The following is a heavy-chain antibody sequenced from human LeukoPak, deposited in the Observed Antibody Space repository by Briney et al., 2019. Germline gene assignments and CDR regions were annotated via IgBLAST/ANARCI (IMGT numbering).Heavy chain of an antibody. CDR1: GGSISRSAYY. CDR3: ARMKSGSSWYYYYYMDV. D-gene: IGHD6-13*01. J-gene: IGHJ6*03. CDR2: IYYSGST. V-gene: IGHV4-39*07. Sequence: SETLSLTCTVSGGSISRSAYYWGWIRQPPGTGLEWIGSIYYSGSTYYNPSLKSRVTISVDTSKNQFSLKLSSVTAADTAVYYCARMKSGSSWYYYYYMDVWGKGTTVTVSS.